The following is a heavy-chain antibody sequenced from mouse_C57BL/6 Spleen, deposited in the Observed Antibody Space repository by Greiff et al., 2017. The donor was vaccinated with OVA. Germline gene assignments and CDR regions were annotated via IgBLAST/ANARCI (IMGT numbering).Heavy chain of an antibody. V-gene: IGHV10-3*01. D-gene: IGHD1-1*02. CDR1: GFTFNTYA. J-gene: IGHJ1*03. CDR2: IRSKSSNYAT. Sequence: EVQVVESGGGLVQPKGSLKLSCAASGFTFNTYAMHWVRQAPGKGLEWVARIRSKSSNYATYYADSVKDRFTISRDDSKSMLYLQMHNLKTEDTAMYYCEGDGRGPLYWYIDVWGTGTTVTVSS. CDR3: EGDGRGPLYWYIDV.